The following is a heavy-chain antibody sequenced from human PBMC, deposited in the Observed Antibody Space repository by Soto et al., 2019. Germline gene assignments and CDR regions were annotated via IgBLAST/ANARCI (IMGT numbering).Heavy chain of an antibody. CDR1: GGSISSGDYY. V-gene: IGHV4-30-4*01. CDR3: ARYYYDSSGYQGHNWFDP. J-gene: IGHJ5*02. CDR2: ICYSGST. Sequence: TSETLSLTCTVSGGSISSGDYYWSWIRQPPGKGLEWIGYICYSGSTYYNPSLKSRVTISVDTSKNQFSLKLSSVTAADTAVYYCARYYYDSSGYQGHNWFDPWGQGTLVTVSS. D-gene: IGHD3-22*01.